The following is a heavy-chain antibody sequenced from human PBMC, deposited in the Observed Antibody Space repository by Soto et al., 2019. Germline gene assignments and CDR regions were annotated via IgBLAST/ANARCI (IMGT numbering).Heavy chain of an antibody. CDR1: GDSINSDYS. Sequence: QVQLQESGPGLVRPSGTLSLSCAVSGDSINSDYSWNCVRQSPGKGLEWIAEIYYSGGTSYNPSLMSRVTISLEKPYYLFSLNLAYLTSADFAIYVFARETGWGLGYCGKGTLVTVS. CDR2: IYYSGGT. J-gene: IGHJ4*02. D-gene: IGHD6-19*01. V-gene: IGHV4-4*02. CDR3: ARETGWGLGY.